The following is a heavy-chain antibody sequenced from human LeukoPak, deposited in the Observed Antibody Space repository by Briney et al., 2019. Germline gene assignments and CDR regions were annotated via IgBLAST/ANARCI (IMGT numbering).Heavy chain of an antibody. CDR2: IYYSGST. CDR1: GVSISSSSYY. V-gene: IGHV4-39*01. J-gene: IGHJ4*02. D-gene: IGHD6-13*01. Sequence: PSETLSLTCTVSGVSISSSSYYWGWIRQPPGKGLEWIGSIYYSGSTYYNPSLKSRVTISVDTSKNQFSLKLSSVTAADTAVYYCARHIGYSSSWYADYWGQGTLVTVSS. CDR3: ARHIGYSSSWYADY.